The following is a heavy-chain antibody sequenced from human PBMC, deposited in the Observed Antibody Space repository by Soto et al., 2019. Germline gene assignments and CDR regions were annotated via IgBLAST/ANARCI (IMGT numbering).Heavy chain of an antibody. Sequence: SETLSLTCTVSGGSISSSSCYWGWIRQPPGKGLEWIGSIYYSGSTYYNPSLKSRVTISVDTSKNQFSLKLSSVTAADTAVYYCARLSLGSGSFDYWGQGTLVTSPQ. CDR2: IYYSGST. CDR1: GGSISSSSCY. J-gene: IGHJ4*02. V-gene: IGHV4-39*01. D-gene: IGHD3-10*01. CDR3: ARLSLGSGSFDY.